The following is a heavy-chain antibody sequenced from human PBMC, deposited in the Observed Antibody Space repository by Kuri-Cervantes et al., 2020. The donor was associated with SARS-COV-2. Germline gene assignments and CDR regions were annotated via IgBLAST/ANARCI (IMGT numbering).Heavy chain of an antibody. CDR1: GFTFSSYA. Sequence: GESLKISCAASGFTFSSYAMSWARQAPGKGLEWVSGINWNGGSTGYADSVKGRFTISRDNAKNSLYLQMNSLRAEDTAVYYCAREIAVAGSFDYWGQGTLVTVSS. CDR2: INWNGGST. CDR3: AREIAVAGSFDY. D-gene: IGHD6-19*01. V-gene: IGHV3-20*04. J-gene: IGHJ4*02.